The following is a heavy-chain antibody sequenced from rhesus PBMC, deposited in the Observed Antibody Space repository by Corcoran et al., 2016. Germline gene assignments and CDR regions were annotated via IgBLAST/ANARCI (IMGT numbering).Heavy chain of an antibody. V-gene: IGHV2-174*01. J-gene: IGHJ4*01. D-gene: IGHD6-31*01. CDR1: GFSLTTSGMG. CDR2: IYWDGDT. CDR3: ARRRSSGWPGGYYFDY. Sequence: QVTLKESGPALVKPTQTLTLTCTFSGFSLTTSGMGVGWIRQPPGTALEWLALIYWDGDTRYNSTLRSRLPISRDTSKSQVVLTMTDMDPVDTATYYCARRRSSGWPGGYYFDYWGQGLLVTVSS.